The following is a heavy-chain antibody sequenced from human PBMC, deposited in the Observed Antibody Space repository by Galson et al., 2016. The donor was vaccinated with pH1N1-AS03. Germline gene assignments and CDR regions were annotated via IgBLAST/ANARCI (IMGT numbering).Heavy chain of an antibody. CDR2: FFSSGTT. V-gene: IGHV4-61*09. CDR1: GGSISISSGYHY. Sequence: LSLTCTVSGGSISISSGYHYWSWIRQPAGRELEWIGHFFSSGTTNYNPSLKGRVAISVDTSNTQFSLKLNSVTAADAAVYYCARAEFRNDEGAFDIWGQGTIVTVSS. J-gene: IGHJ3*02. D-gene: IGHD1-1*01. CDR3: ARAEFRNDEGAFDI.